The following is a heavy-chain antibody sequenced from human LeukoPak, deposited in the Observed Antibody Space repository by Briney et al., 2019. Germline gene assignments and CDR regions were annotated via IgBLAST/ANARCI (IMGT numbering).Heavy chain of an antibody. D-gene: IGHD6-6*01. CDR1: GYTFTSYG. J-gene: IGHJ6*03. CDR3: ARVPWQLVHYYYYYMDV. CDR2: ISAYNGNT. V-gene: IGHV1-18*01. Sequence: ASVKVSCKASGYTFTSYGISWVRQAPGQGLEWMGWISAYNGNTNYAQKLQGRVTMTTDTSTSTAYMELRSLRSDDTAVYYCARVPWQLVHYYYYYMDVWGKGTTVTVSS.